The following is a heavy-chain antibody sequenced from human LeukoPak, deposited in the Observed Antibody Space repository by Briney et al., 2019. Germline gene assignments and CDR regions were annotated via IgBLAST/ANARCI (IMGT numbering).Heavy chain of an antibody. J-gene: IGHJ4*02. D-gene: IGHD5-12*01. Sequence: PGGSLRLSCAASGFTFSSYAMSWVRQAPGKGLEWVSAISGSGGSTYYADSVKGRFTISRGNSKNTLYLQMNSLRAEDTAVYYCAKFSGYGGLYRDYWGQGTLVTVSS. CDR1: GFTFSSYA. V-gene: IGHV3-23*01. CDR3: AKFSGYGGLYRDY. CDR2: ISGSGGST.